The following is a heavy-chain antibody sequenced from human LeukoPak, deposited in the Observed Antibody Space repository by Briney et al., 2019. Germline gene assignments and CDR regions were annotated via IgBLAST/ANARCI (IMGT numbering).Heavy chain of an antibody. Sequence: SQTLSLTCAVSGGSISSGGYSWSWIRQPPGKGLEWIGYIYHSGSTYYNPSLKSRVTISVDRSKNQFSLKLSSVTAADTAVYYCARRQDAKILAAAGTAAFDIWGQGTMVTVSS. V-gene: IGHV4-30-2*01. CDR1: GGSISSGGYS. D-gene: IGHD6-13*01. CDR2: IYHSGST. J-gene: IGHJ3*02. CDR3: ARRQDAKILAAAGTAAFDI.